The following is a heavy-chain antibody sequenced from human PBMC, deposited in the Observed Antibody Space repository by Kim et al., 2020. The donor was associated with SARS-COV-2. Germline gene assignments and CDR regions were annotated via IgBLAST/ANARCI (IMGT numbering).Heavy chain of an antibody. J-gene: IGHJ6*02. V-gene: IGHV4-34*01. CDR2: INHSGST. CDR3: ARGRGDFWSGYNYYYGMDV. Sequence: SETLSLTCAVYGGSFSGYYWSWIRQPPGKGLEWIGEINHSGSTNYNPSLKSRVTISVDTSKNQFSLKLSSVTAADTVVYYCARGRGDFWSGYNYYYGMDVWGQGTTVTVSS. D-gene: IGHD3-3*01. CDR1: GGSFSGYY.